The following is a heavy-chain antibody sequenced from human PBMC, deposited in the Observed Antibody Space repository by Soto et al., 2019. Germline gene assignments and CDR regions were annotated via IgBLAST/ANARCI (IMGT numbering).Heavy chain of an antibody. CDR3: ARDVGYNWNLIDY. J-gene: IGHJ4*02. D-gene: IGHD1-20*01. V-gene: IGHV1-3*01. CDR2: VNAGNGNT. CDR1: GYTFTSYA. Sequence: QVQLVQSGAEVKKPGASVKVSCTASGYTFTSYAIHWVRQAPGQRLEWMGWVNAGNGNTKYSQKLQGRVTITRDTSASTAYIELSSLRSEDTAVYYCARDVGYNWNLIDYWGQGTLVTVSS.